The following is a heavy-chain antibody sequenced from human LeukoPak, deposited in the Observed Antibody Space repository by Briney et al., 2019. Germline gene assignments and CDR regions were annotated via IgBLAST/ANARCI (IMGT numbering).Heavy chain of an antibody. CDR1: GYTFTSYG. CDR2: IIPIFGTA. D-gene: IGHD4-23*01. Sequence: SVKVSCKASGYTFTSYGISWVRQAPGQGLEWMGGIIPIFGTANYAQKFQGRVTITADESTSTAYMELSSLRSEDTAVYYCARGEVDTVVTGTYDYWGQGTLVTVSS. J-gene: IGHJ4*02. CDR3: ARGEVDTVVTGTYDY. V-gene: IGHV1-69*13.